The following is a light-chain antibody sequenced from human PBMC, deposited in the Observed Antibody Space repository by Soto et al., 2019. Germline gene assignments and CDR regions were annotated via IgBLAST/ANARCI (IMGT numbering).Light chain of an antibody. J-gene: IGKJ1*01. Sequence: EIVMRQSPATLSVSRGERATLSSRARQSVSSNLSGYHQKPGKAPRLLNYRASTRATGIPARSSGSGSRTEFTLTIYSLQSEDVAVYYCQQYYSTPWTFGQGTKFDI. V-gene: IGKV3-15*01. CDR1: QSVSSN. CDR2: RAS. CDR3: QQYYSTPWT.